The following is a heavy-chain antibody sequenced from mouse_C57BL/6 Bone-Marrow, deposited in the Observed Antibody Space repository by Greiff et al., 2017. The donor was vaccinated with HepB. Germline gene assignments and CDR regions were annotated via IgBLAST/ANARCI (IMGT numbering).Heavy chain of an antibody. V-gene: IGHV14-4*01. CDR1: GFNIKDYY. Sequence: EVQRVESGAELVRPGASVKLSCTASGFNIKDYYMHWVKQRPEQGLEWIGWIDPENGDTEYASKFQGKATITADTSSNTAYLQLSSLTSEDTAVYYCTTCYYYEFAYWGQGTLVTVSA. D-gene: IGHD1-1*01. CDR3: TTCYYYEFAY. CDR2: IDPENGDT. J-gene: IGHJ3*01.